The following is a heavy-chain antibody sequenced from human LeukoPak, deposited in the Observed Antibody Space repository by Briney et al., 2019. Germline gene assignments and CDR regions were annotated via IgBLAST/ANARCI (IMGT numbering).Heavy chain of an antibody. CDR2: ISTYNGNT. CDR3: ATYSYAYGMDV. D-gene: IGHD5-18*01. V-gene: IGHV1-18*01. Sequence: ASVKVSCKTSGYTFTNYGISWVRQAPGQGLEWMGWISTYNGNTNYAQKLQGRVTMTTDTSTRTAYMELRSLRSDDTAVYYYATYSYAYGMDVWGQGTTVTVSS. CDR1: GYTFTNYG. J-gene: IGHJ6*02.